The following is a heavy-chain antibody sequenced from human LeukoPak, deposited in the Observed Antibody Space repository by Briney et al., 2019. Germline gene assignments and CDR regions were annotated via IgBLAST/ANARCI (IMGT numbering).Heavy chain of an antibody. CDR3: ATSVGGMDY. CDR1: GFTFSNYW. V-gene: IGHV3-74*01. J-gene: IGHJ4*02. CDR2: IYSDGSSL. D-gene: IGHD1-26*01. Sequence: GGSLRLSCAASGFTFSNYWMHWVRQAPGKGLVWVSRIYSDGSSLSYADSVKGRVTISRDNTRNMLYLQMNSLRAEDTAIYYCATSVGGMDYWGQGTLVTVSS.